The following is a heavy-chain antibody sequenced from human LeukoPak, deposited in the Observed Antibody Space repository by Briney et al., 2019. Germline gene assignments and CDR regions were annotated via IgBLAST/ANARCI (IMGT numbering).Heavy chain of an antibody. CDR3: AGMDHFDY. CDR2: IKHDGNEK. CDR1: GFTFSSSW. V-gene: IGHV3-7*01. J-gene: IGHJ4*02. D-gene: IGHD1-14*01. Sequence: PGGSLRLSCAASGFTFSSSWMAWFRQAPGKGLEWVANIKHDGNEKYYVDSVKGRFTISRDNAKNSLYLEMNSLRADDTAVYYCAGMDHFDYWGQGTLVTVSS.